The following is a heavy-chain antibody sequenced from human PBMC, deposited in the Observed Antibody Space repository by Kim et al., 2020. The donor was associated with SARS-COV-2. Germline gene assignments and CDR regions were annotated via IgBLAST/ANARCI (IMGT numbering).Heavy chain of an antibody. CDR1: GFTFSSYA. V-gene: IGHV3-30*04. Sequence: GGSLRLSCAASGFTFSSYAMHWVRQAPGKGLEWVAVISYDGSNKYYADSVKGRFTISRDNSKNTLYLQMNSLRAEDTAVYYCARGRKGGDKRVGATRDYFDYWGKGTLVTVSS. D-gene: IGHD1-26*01. CDR3: ARGRKGGDKRVGATRDYFDY. CDR2: ISYDGSNK. J-gene: IGHJ4*02.